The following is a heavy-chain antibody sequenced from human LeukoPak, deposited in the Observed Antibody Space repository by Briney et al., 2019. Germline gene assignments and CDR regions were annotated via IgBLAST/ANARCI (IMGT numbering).Heavy chain of an antibody. CDR1: GFTFSSYA. CDR2: ISYDGSNK. Sequence: PGGSPRLPCAASGFTFSSYAIHWVRQAPGKGLEWVAVISYDGSNKYYADSVKGRFTISRDNSKNTLYLQMNSLRAEDTAVYYCARDTLGIVVVPAAPGDVWGQGTTVTVSS. J-gene: IGHJ6*02. D-gene: IGHD2-2*01. CDR3: ARDTLGIVVVPAAPGDV. V-gene: IGHV3-30-3*01.